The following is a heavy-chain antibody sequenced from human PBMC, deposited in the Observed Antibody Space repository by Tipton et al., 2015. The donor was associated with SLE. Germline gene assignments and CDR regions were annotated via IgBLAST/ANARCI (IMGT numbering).Heavy chain of an antibody. D-gene: IGHD7-27*01. CDR2: IYYSGST. V-gene: IGHV4-39*07. CDR1: GGSISSSSYY. J-gene: IGHJ3*02. Sequence: TLSLTCTVSGGSISSSSYYWGWIRQPPGKGLEWIGSIYYSGSTYYNPSLKSRVTISVDTSKNQFSLKLSSVTAADTAVYYCARDTGRFLTGDPAFNIWGQGTMVTVSS. CDR3: ARDTGRFLTGDPAFNI.